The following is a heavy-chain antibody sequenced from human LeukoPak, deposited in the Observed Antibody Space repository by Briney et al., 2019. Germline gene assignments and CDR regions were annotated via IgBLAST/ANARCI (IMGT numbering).Heavy chain of an antibody. J-gene: IGHJ5*02. CDR3: ARDPPFKIAEADNWFDP. CDR2: IYSGGST. CDR1: GFTVSSNY. Sequence: GGSLRLSCAASGFTVSSNYMSWVRQAPGKGLEWVSVIYSGGSTYYADSVKGRFTISRDNSKNTLYLQMNSLRAEDTAVYYCARDPPFKIAEADNWFDPWGQGTLVTVSS. V-gene: IGHV3-66*01. D-gene: IGHD2-15*01.